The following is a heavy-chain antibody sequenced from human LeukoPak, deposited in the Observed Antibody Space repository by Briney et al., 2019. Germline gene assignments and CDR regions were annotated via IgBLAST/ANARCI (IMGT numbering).Heavy chain of an antibody. CDR2: ISSSGSTI. CDR3: ARESHYYYDSSGYGS. Sequence: GGSLRLSCAASGFTFSRYEMNWVRQAPGKGLEWVSYISSSGSTIYYADSVKGRFTISRDNAKNSLYLQMNSLRAEDTAVYYCARESHYYYDSSGYGSWGQGTLVTVSS. CDR1: GFTFSRYE. V-gene: IGHV3-48*03. J-gene: IGHJ4*02. D-gene: IGHD3-22*01.